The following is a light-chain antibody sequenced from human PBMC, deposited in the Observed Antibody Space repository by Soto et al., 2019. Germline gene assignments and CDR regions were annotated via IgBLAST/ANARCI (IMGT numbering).Light chain of an antibody. CDR1: QTISSW. CDR2: KAS. Sequence: DMQMTQSPSPRPGFVAEDVKITWRASQTISSWLAWYQQKPGKAPKLLIYKASTLKSGVPSRFSGSGSGTEFTLTISSLQPDDFATYYFQQYNSYPRTFGQGTKVDIK. CDR3: QQYNSYPRT. J-gene: IGKJ1*01. V-gene: IGKV1-5*03.